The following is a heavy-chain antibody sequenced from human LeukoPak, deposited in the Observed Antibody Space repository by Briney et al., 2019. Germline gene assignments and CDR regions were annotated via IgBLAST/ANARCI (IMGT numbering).Heavy chain of an antibody. V-gene: IGHV3-64*01. CDR1: GFTFSSYA. Sequence: PGGSLRLSCAASGFTFSSYARHWVRQAPGKGLEYVSAISSNGGSTYYPNSVKGRFTISRDNSKNTLYLQMGSLRAEDTAVYYCAGSPNSNLRAFDIWGQGTMVTVSS. J-gene: IGHJ3*02. D-gene: IGHD4-11*01. CDR3: AGSPNSNLRAFDI. CDR2: ISSNGGST.